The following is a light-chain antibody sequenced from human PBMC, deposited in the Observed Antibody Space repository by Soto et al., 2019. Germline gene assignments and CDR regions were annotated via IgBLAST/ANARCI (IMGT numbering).Light chain of an antibody. V-gene: IGLV3-21*02. CDR1: NTGSKS. CDR2: DDS. Sequence: SYELTQPPLVSVAPGQTARISCGRNNTGSKSVHWYQQKPGQAPVLVLFDDSDRPSGIPERFSGSNSGNTATLTISRVEAGDEADYFCQVWDSNTDHVVFGGGTKLTVL. J-gene: IGLJ2*01. CDR3: QVWDSNTDHVV.